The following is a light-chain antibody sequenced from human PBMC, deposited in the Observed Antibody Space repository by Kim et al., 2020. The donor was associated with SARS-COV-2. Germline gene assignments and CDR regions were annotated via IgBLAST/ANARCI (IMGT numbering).Light chain of an antibody. Sequence: ETVLTQSPATLSVSPGERATLSSRASQGVDNNFAWYQQKPGQPPRLLIYAASTRATGIPARFSGSGSETDFTLTISNLQSEDFAVYYCQQFHDWPLTFGQGTRLDIK. CDR2: AAS. CDR3: QQFHDWPLT. CDR1: QGVDNN. J-gene: IGKJ5*01. V-gene: IGKV3-15*01.